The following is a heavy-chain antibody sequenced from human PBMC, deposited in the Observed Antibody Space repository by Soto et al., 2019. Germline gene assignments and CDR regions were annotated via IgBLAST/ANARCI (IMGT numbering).Heavy chain of an antibody. J-gene: IGHJ6*02. CDR1: GFTFGDYA. V-gene: IGHV3-49*03. CDR3: TRGVIALHYYGMDV. Sequence: GGSLRLSCTASGFTFGDYAMSWFRQAPGKGLEWVGFIRSKAYGGTTEYAASVKGRFTISRDDSKSIAYLQMNSLKTEDTAVYYRTRGVIALHYYGMDVWGQGTTVTVSS. D-gene: IGHD6-13*01. CDR2: IRSKAYGGTT.